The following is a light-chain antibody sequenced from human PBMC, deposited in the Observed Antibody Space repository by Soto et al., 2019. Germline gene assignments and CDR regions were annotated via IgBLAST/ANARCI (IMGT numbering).Light chain of an antibody. CDR3: SSYTSSSARLVV. Sequence: ALTQPASVSGSPGQSITISCTGTSSDVGGYNYVSWYQQHPGKAPKLMIYDVSYRPSGVSNRFSGSKSGNTASLTISGLQAEDEADYYCSSYTSSSARLVVFGGGTKLTVL. CDR1: SSDVGGYNY. J-gene: IGLJ2*01. V-gene: IGLV2-14*03. CDR2: DVS.